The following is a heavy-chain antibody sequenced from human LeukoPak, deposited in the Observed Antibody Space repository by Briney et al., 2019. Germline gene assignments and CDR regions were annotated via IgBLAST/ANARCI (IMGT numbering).Heavy chain of an antibody. CDR2: IYYAGST. Sequence: SETLSLTCTVSGGSITSSSYYWGWIRQPPGKGLEWIGSIYYAGSTYYNPSLKSRVSLSVETSKNQFSLKLSSVTAADTAVYYCARLSYSSGWYPVRSDAFDIWGQGTMVTVSS. CDR3: ARLSYSSGWYPVRSDAFDI. CDR1: GGSITSSSYY. V-gene: IGHV4-39*07. D-gene: IGHD6-19*01. J-gene: IGHJ3*02.